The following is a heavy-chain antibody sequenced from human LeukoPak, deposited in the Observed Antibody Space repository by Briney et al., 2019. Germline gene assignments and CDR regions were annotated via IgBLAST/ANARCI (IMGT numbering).Heavy chain of an antibody. CDR1: GFTFSDYY. Sequence: GGSLRLSCAASGFTFSDYYMSWIRQAPGKGLEWVGRIKSKTDGGTTDYAAPVKGRFTISRDDSKNTLYLQMNSLKTEDTAVYYCTTDLGITMENWFDPWGQGTLVTVSS. CDR2: IKSKTDGGTT. J-gene: IGHJ5*02. CDR3: TTDLGITMENWFDP. D-gene: IGHD3-10*01. V-gene: IGHV3-15*01.